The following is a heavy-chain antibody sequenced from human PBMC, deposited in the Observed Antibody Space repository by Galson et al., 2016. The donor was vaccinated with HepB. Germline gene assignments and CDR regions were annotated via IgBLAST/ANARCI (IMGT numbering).Heavy chain of an antibody. D-gene: IGHD2-2*01. CDR1: GFTFSTYA. Sequence: SLRLSCAASGFTFSTYAMSWVRQAPGKGLEWVSGISGSGDTKFADSVKGRFTISRDNSKTTLYLQMNSLKTEDTAVYYCATSSPSSQPANWGQGTLVTVSS. V-gene: IGHV3-23*01. CDR2: ISGSGDT. J-gene: IGHJ4*02. CDR3: ATSSPSSQPAN.